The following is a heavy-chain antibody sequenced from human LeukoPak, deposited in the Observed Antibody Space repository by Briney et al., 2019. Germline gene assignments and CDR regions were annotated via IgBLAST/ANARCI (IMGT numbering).Heavy chain of an antibody. D-gene: IGHD4/OR15-4a*01. V-gene: IGHV3-48*01. J-gene: IGHJ4*02. Sequence: GGSLRLSCAATGFTFSSYSMNWVRQAPGKGLEWVSYISSSSSTIYYADSVKGRLTISRDNAKNSLYLQMNSLRAEDTAAYYCAREDYDFDYWGQGTLVTVSS. CDR3: AREDYDFDY. CDR2: ISSSSSTI. CDR1: GFTFSSYS.